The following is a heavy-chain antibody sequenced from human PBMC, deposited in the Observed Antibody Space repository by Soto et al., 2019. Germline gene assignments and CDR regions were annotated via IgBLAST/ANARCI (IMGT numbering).Heavy chain of an antibody. D-gene: IGHD3-9*01. CDR1: GFTFSSYA. Sequence: GGSLRLSCAASGFTFSSYAMSWVRQAPGKGLEWVSAISGSGGSTYYADTVKGRFTISRDNSKNTLYLQMNSLRAEDTAVYYCASEYYDILTGYYNYYGMDVWGQGTTVTVSS. CDR3: ASEYYDILTGYYNYYGMDV. J-gene: IGHJ6*02. CDR2: ISGSGGST. V-gene: IGHV3-23*01.